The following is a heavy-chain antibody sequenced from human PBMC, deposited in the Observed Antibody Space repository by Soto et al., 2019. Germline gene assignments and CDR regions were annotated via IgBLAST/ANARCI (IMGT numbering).Heavy chain of an antibody. CDR3: AGGRDDYNGWYFDL. Sequence: SETLSLTCAVYGGSFSGYYWSWIRQPPGKGLEWTGEINHSGSTNYNPSLKSRVTISVDTSKNQFSLKLSSVTAADTAIYYCAGGRDDYNGWYFDLWGRGTLVTVSS. J-gene: IGHJ2*01. CDR2: INHSGST. CDR1: GGSFSGYY. V-gene: IGHV4-34*01. D-gene: IGHD4-4*01.